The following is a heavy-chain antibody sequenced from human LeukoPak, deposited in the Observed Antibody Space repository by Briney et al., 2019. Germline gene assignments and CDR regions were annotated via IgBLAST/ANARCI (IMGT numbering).Heavy chain of an antibody. V-gene: IGHV5-51*01. J-gene: IGHJ3*02. CDR1: GTSFTTYW. CDR3: ARRKSDAFGI. CDR2: IFPSDSDT. Sequence: GESLKIFCKDSGTSFTTYWIDWVRQMPGKGLEWMGTIFPSDSDTRYSPSFQGQVTISADKSISTTYLQWSSLKASDTAMYYCARRKSDAFGIWGQGTMVTVSS.